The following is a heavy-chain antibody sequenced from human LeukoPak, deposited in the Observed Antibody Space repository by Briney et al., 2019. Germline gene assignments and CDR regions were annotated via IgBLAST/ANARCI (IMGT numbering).Heavy chain of an antibody. J-gene: IGHJ4*02. CDR1: GGTFSSYA. D-gene: IGHD5-18*01. V-gene: IGHV1-69*04. Sequence: SVEVSCKASGGTFSSYAISWVRQAPGQGLEWMGRIIPILGIANYAQKFQGRVTITADKSTSTAYMELSSPRSEDTAVYYCARGVANTAMVDYWGQGTLVTVSS. CDR2: IIPILGIA. CDR3: ARGVANTAMVDY.